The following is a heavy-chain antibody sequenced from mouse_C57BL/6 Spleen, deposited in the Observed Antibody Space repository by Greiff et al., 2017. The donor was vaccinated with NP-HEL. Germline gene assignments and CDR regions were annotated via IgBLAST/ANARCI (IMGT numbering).Heavy chain of an antibody. D-gene: IGHD1-1*01. CDR3: TRRYYGSSYLLYWYFDV. V-gene: IGHV1-15*01. CDR1: GYTFTDYE. CDR2: IDPETGGT. Sequence: LVESGAELVRPGASVTLSCKASGYTFTDYEMHWVKQTPVHGLEWIGAIDPETGGTAYNQKFKGKAILTADKSSSTAYMELRSLTSEDSAVYYCTRRYYGSSYLLYWYFDVWGTGTTVTVSS. J-gene: IGHJ1*03.